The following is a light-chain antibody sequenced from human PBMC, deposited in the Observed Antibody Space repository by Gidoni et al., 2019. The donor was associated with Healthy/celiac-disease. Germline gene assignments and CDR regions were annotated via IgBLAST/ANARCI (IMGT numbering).Light chain of an antibody. J-gene: IGLJ3*02. CDR1: SSNIGAGYD. CDR2: GNS. Sequence: QSVLTQPPSVSGAPGQRVTISCTGSSSNIGAGYDVHWYQQLPGTAPKLLIYGNSNRPSGVPDRFSGSKSGTSASLAITGLQAEDEADYYCQSYDSRFGAVFGGGTKLTVL. V-gene: IGLV1-40*01. CDR3: QSYDSRFGAV.